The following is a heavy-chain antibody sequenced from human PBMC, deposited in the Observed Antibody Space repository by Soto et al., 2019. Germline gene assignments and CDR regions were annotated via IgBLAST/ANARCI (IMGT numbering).Heavy chain of an antibody. Sequence: EVQLVESGGGLVQPGGSLRLSCAASGFPFSSYAMNWVRQAPGKGLEWVSYINSGSSTIYYADSAKGRFTISRDNAKNSLYLQMNSLRDEDTAVYFCVRDSGYTGYDLQYWGQGALVAVSS. CDR3: VRDSGYTGYDLQY. J-gene: IGHJ4*02. V-gene: IGHV3-48*02. D-gene: IGHD5-12*01. CDR1: GFPFSSYA. CDR2: INSGSSTI.